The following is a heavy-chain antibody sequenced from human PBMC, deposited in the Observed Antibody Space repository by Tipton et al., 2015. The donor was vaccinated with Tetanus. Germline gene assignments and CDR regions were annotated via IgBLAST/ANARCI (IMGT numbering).Heavy chain of an antibody. CDR1: GFGFSYSG. CDR2: IPFDGRNE. D-gene: IGHD2-15*01. V-gene: IGHV3-30*18. Sequence: QVQLVQSGGGVVQPGRSLRLSCAASGFGFSYSGMHWVRQAPGKGLEWVAVIPFDGRNERYADSVKGRFIISRDNSKNTLYLQMNSLRPEDTAVYYCAKEFQRARIRFFDSWGQGTQVTASS. J-gene: IGHJ4*02. CDR3: AKEFQRARIRFFDS.